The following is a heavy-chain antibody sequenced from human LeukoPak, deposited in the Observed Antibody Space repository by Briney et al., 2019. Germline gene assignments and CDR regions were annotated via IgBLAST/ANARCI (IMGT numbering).Heavy chain of an antibody. D-gene: IGHD3-22*01. CDR2: ISGSVGGT. CDR1: GFTFSSYA. V-gene: IGHV3-23*01. J-gene: IGHJ4*02. Sequence: GGSLRLSCAASGFTFSSYAMSWVGQAPGKGLECVSTISGSVGGTYYADSVKGRFTISRDNSKNTLYLQMNSLRAEDTAVHYCAKSRARREGSSGSIDYWGQGTLVTVSS. CDR3: AKSRARREGSSGSIDY.